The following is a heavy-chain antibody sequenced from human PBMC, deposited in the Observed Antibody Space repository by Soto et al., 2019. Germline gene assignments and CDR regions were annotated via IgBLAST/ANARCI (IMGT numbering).Heavy chain of an antibody. D-gene: IGHD6-19*01. J-gene: IGHJ4*02. CDR2: ISAYNGNT. CDR1: GYTFTSYG. CDR3: ARGTTDGWSQGYYLDY. Sequence: QVHLVQSGAEVKKPGASVKVSCKASGYTFTSYGISWLRQAPGQGLEWMGWISAYNGNTNYAQKPKGRVTQATDTATRAPYMELRRLRSDETAVYYCARGTTDGWSQGYYLDYWCQGTLVTFSS. V-gene: IGHV1-18*01.